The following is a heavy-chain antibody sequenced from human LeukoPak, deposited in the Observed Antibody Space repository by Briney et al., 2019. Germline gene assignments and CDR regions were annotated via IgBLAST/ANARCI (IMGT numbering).Heavy chain of an antibody. V-gene: IGHV1-46*01. D-gene: IGHD1-1*01. Sequence: GASVKVSCKASGYTFTNYYMHWVRQAPGQGLEWMGVIHTGGATTTYTQKFQGRVAMTRDTSTSTVYMQLSSLRSEDTAVYYCARDGTHHSWDYWGQGTLVTVSS. CDR1: GYTFTNYY. CDR2: IHTGGATT. J-gene: IGHJ4*02. CDR3: ARDGTHHSWDY.